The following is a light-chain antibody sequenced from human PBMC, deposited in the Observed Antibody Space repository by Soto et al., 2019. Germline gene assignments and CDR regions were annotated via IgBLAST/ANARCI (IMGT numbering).Light chain of an antibody. CDR3: FSYTSSGTYV. CDR2: EVS. Sequence: QSALTQPASVSGSPGQSITISCTGTSSDFGNYKYVSWYQQHPGKAPKLMIYEVSNRPSGVSNRFPGSKSGNTASLTISGLQAEDETDYYCFSYTSSGTYVFGTGTKLTVL. J-gene: IGLJ1*01. V-gene: IGLV2-14*01. CDR1: SSDFGNYKY.